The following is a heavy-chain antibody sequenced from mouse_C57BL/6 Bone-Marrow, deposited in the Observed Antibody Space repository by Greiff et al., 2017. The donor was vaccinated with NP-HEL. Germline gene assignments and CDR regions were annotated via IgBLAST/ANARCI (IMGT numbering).Heavy chain of an antibody. CDR2: ITPNHGGT. CDR1: GYTFTDYN. Sequence: VQLQQSGPELVKPGASVKIPCKASGYTFTDYNMDWVKQSPGKSLEWIGDITPNHGGTISIQKFTGKATLTVDKSSSTAYMALRSLTSEDTAVYYCARSVVPSWFAYWGQGTLVTVSA. V-gene: IGHV1-18*01. J-gene: IGHJ3*01. CDR3: ARSVVPSWFAY.